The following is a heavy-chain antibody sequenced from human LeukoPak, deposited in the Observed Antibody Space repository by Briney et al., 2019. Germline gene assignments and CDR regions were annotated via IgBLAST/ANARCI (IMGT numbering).Heavy chain of an antibody. D-gene: IGHD3-10*01. Sequence: PSETLSLTCAVHGASLSDYYWTWIRQSPEKGLECIGAIDHRGSANYNPSLESRVTISLDTSKNQFSLNLASVTAADTAVYYCTSLFSASGTFDSWGQGTLVAVSS. CDR3: TSLFSASGTFDS. J-gene: IGHJ4*02. CDR2: IDHRGSA. V-gene: IGHV4-34*01. CDR1: GASLSDYY.